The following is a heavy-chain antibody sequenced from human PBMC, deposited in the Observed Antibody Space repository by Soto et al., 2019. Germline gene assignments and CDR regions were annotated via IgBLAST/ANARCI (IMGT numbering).Heavy chain of an antibody. D-gene: IGHD6-13*01. J-gene: IGHJ6*03. CDR2: ISAYNGNT. CDR3: ARDGNIAAAGTDYYYYMDV. V-gene: IGHV1-18*01. Sequence: ASVKVSCKASGYTFTSYGISWGRQAPGQGLEWMGWISAYNGNTNYAQKIQGRVTMTTDTSTSTAYMELRSLRSDDTAVYYCARDGNIAAAGTDYYYYMDVWGKGTTVTVSS. CDR1: GYTFTSYG.